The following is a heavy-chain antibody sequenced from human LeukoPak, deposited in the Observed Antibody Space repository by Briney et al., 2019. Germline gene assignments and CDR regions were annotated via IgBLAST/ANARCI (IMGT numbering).Heavy chain of an antibody. D-gene: IGHD5-18*01. CDR1: GGSISSSSYY. J-gene: IGHJ3*02. Sequence: SETLSLTCTVSGGSISSSSYYWGWIRQPPGKGLEWIGSIYYSGSTYYNPSLKSRVTISVDRSKNQFSLKLSSVTAADTAVYYCARVKVDTAMVRAFDIWGQGTMVTVSS. V-gene: IGHV4-39*07. CDR3: ARVKVDTAMVRAFDI. CDR2: IYYSGST.